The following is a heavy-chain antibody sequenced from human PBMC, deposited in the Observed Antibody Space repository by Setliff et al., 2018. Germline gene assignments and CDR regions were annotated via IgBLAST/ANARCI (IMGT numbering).Heavy chain of an antibody. V-gene: IGHV3-74*03. Sequence: PGGSLRLSCAASGFTFSSYWMHWVRQDPGKGLVWVSRVNDDGSSAMYADSVKGRFTMSRDNAKNTLYLQMNSLRADDTAVYYCTRSRGTTVYDYWGQGTLVTVSS. CDR2: VNDDGSSA. CDR3: TRSRGTTVYDY. CDR1: GFTFSSYW. D-gene: IGHD1-7*01. J-gene: IGHJ4*02.